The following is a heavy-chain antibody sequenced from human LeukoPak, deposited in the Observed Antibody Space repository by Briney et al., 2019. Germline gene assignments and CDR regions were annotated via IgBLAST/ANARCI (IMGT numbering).Heavy chain of an antibody. CDR2: INHSGST. CDR3: AKSLRGSYYYDSSGYYYYYYGMDV. D-gene: IGHD3-22*01. Sequence: SETLSLTCAVYGGSFSDYYWSWIRQPPGKGLEWIGEINHSGSTNYNPPLKSRVTISVDTSKNQFSLKLSSVTAADTAVYYCAKSLRGSYYYDSSGYYYYYYGMDVWGQGTTVTVSS. J-gene: IGHJ6*02. CDR1: GGSFSDYY. V-gene: IGHV4-34*01.